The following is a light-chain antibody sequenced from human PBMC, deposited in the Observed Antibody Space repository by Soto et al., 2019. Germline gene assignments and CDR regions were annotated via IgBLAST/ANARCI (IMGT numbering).Light chain of an antibody. V-gene: IGKV3-20*01. J-gene: IGKJ2*01. CDR2: GAS. Sequence: EIVLTQSPGSLSLSPGERATLSWRASQSVSSSYLAWYQQKPGQAPRLLIYGASSRATGIPDRFSGSGSGTDFTLTISRLEPEDFAVYYCQHYGSSSVAFGQGTKLEIK. CDR1: QSVSSSY. CDR3: QHYGSSSVA.